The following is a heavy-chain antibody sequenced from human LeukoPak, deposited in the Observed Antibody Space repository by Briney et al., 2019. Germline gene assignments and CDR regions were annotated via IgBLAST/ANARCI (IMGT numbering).Heavy chain of an antibody. J-gene: IGHJ3*02. CDR2: IRSKANSYAT. D-gene: IGHD2-15*01. CDR1: GFTLSGSA. V-gene: IGHV3-73*01. CDR3: STSALVVAVDDAFDI. Sequence: GGSLKLSCAASGFTLSGSAMHWVRQASGKGLEWVGRIRSKANSYATAYGASVKGRFTISRDDSKNTAYLHLNSLKIEDTAVYYCSTSALVVAVDDAFDIWGQGTLVTVSS.